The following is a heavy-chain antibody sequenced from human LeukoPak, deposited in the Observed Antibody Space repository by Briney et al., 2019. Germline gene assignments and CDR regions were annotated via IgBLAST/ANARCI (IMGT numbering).Heavy chain of an antibody. CDR3: ARNASDSGTSYFDY. V-gene: IGHV4-39*01. Sequence: PSETLSLTCTVSGGSISISTYYWGWIRPPPGKGLVGIGSIYYSGSTSYNPSLKSRVTMSVDTSKNQFSLKLDSVTAADTAVYYCARNASDSGTSYFDYWGQGTLVTVSS. J-gene: IGHJ4*02. CDR2: IYYSGST. D-gene: IGHD1-26*01. CDR1: GGSISISTYY.